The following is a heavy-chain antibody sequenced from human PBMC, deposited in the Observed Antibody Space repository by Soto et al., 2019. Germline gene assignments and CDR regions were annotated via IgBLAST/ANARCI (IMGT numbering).Heavy chain of an antibody. D-gene: IGHD5-12*01. J-gene: IGHJ6*02. CDR2: ITGGGGRT. V-gene: IGHV3-23*01. CDR1: GFTFHTYA. CDR3: AKRGFDSGGWDYCALGV. Sequence: EVQLLESGGGLAQPGGSLRVSCAASGFTFHTYAMTWVRQAPEKGLEWVSAITGGGGRTYYADSVKGRFTISRDNSKNTLYLQMNSLRVEDTAVYYCAKRGFDSGGWDYCALGVWGQGTAVTVSS.